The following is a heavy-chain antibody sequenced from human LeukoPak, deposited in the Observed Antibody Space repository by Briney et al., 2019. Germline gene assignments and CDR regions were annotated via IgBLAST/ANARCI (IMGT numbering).Heavy chain of an antibody. CDR1: GYSFTSYW. J-gene: IGHJ3*02. CDR3: ARLRRPRKYYDSSGYSVWDAFDI. D-gene: IGHD3-22*01. Sequence: GESLKISCKGSGYSFTSYWIGWVRQMPGKGLEWMGIIYPGDSDTRYSPSFQGQVTISADKSISTAYLQWSSLKASDTAMYYCARLRRPRKYYDSSGYSVWDAFDIWGQGTMVTVSS. CDR2: IYPGDSDT. V-gene: IGHV5-51*01.